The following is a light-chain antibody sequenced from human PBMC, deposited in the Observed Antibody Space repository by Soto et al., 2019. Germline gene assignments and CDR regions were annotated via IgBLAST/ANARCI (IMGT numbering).Light chain of an antibody. J-gene: IGLJ2*01. Sequence: QSALTQPASVSGSLGQSITISCTGTSSDVGAYNYVSWYQQHPGKAPKLMINDVSNRPSGVSNRFSGSKSGNTASLTISGLQAEDEADYFCSSYTSRYIVVFGGGTKVTVL. CDR2: DVS. CDR1: SSDVGAYNY. V-gene: IGLV2-14*01. CDR3: SSYTSRYIVV.